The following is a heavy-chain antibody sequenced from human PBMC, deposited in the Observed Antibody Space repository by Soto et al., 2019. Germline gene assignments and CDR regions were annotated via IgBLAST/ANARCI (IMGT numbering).Heavy chain of an antibody. J-gene: IGHJ4*02. CDR2: ISGSGQRT. CDR1: GFTFNNYA. D-gene: IGHD3-10*01. Sequence: EVQLLESGGGLVQPGGSLRLSYAASGFTFNNYAMGWVRQAPGKGLEWVSVISGSGQRTSYADSVKGRFTVSRDNSKNTVDLHMKSLRAEDTAVYYCAKDSYHGSGSYITPYYFDSWGQGTLITVSS. V-gene: IGHV3-23*01. CDR3: AKDSYHGSGSYITPYYFDS.